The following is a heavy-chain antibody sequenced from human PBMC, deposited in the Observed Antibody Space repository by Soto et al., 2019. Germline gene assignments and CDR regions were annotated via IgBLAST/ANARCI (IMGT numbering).Heavy chain of an antibody. V-gene: IGHV3-64*01. CDR3: ARDCSGGSCYPYGFYFDY. Sequence: GGSLRLSCAASGFTFSSYTMHWVRQAPGKGLEYVSAISSNGGSTYYANSVKGRFTISRDNSKNTLYLQMGSLRAEDMAVYYCARDCSGGSCYPYGFYFDYWGQGTLVTVSS. D-gene: IGHD2-15*01. CDR2: ISSNGGST. CDR1: GFTFSSYT. J-gene: IGHJ4*02.